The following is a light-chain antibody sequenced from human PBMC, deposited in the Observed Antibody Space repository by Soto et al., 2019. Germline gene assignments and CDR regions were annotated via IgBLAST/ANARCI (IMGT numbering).Light chain of an antibody. CDR3: QQYTKWTYT. CDR2: GAS. J-gene: IGKJ2*01. Sequence: EIVMTQSPATLSVSPGERASLSCRASQSVGSNLAWYQQTAGQAPRLLIYGASTRATGIPARFSGSGSGTEFTLTISSLQSEDFAVYSCQQYTKWTYTFGQGTKLEIK. CDR1: QSVGSN. V-gene: IGKV3-15*01.